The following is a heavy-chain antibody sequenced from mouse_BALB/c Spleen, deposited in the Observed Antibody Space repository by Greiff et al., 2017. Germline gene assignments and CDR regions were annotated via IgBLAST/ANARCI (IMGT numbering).Heavy chain of an antibody. V-gene: IGHV14-3*02. CDR2: IDPANGNT. CDR3: ARTYYGNHAWFAY. J-gene: IGHJ3*01. D-gene: IGHD2-10*01. CDR1: GFNIKDTY. Sequence: EVKVVESGAELVKPGASVKLSCTASGFNIKDTYMHWVKQRPEQGLEWIGRIDPANGNTKYDPKFQGKATITADTSSNTAYLQLSSLTSEDTAVYYCARTYYGNHAWFAYWGQGTLVTVSA.